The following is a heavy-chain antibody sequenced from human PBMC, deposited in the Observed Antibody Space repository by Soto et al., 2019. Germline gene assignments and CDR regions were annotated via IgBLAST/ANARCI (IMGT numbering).Heavy chain of an antibody. CDR1: GGSITSNDW. J-gene: IGHJ4*02. V-gene: IGHV4-4*02. CDR2: IHHSGRT. D-gene: IGHD5-18*01. Sequence: QMQLQESGPGLVKPSGTLSLTCTVSGGSITSNDWWSWVRQPPGKGLEWIAEIHHSGRTNYNPSLKSRVTISVDKSKSQFSLNLSSVTAADTAVYYCAGQVNTAYTYNYWGQGTLVTVSS. CDR3: AGQVNTAYTYNY.